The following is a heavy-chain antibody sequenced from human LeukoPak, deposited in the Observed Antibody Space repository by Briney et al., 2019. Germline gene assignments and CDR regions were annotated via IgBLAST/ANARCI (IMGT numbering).Heavy chain of an antibody. Sequence: GGSLRLSCAASGFTFSSYAMHWVRQAPGKGLEWVAVISYDGSNKYYADSVKGRFTISRDNSKNTLYLQMNSLRAEDTAVYYCARVSAAPSMDVWGQGTTVTVSS. V-gene: IGHV3-30-3*01. J-gene: IGHJ6*02. CDR1: GFTFSSYA. D-gene: IGHD2-15*01. CDR3: ARVSAAPSMDV. CDR2: ISYDGSNK.